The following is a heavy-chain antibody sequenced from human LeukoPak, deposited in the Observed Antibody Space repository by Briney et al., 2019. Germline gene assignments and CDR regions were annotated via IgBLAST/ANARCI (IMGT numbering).Heavy chain of an antibody. CDR2: INHSGST. V-gene: IGHV4-34*01. J-gene: IGHJ4*02. Sequence: SETLPLTCAVYGGSFSGYYWSWIRQPPGKGLEWIGEINHSGSTNYNPSLKSRVTISVDTSKNQFSLKLSSVTAADTAVYYCASYYYDSSGYKRGFGYWGQGTLVTVSS. D-gene: IGHD3-22*01. CDR3: ASYYYDSSGYKRGFGY. CDR1: GGSFSGYY.